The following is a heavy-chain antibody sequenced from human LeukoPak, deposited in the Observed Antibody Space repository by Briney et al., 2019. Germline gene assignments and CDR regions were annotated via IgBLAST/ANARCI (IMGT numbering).Heavy chain of an antibody. Sequence: GGSLRLSCAASDFTFSTYVMNWIRQAPGKGLEWVSTMSGNGEKIFYADSVKGRFTISRDNSKNTLYLLMNSLRADDTAVYYCARRTWEWGFLDSWGQGTLVTVSS. CDR2: MSGNGEKI. CDR3: ARRTWEWGFLDS. D-gene: IGHD3-3*01. CDR1: DFTFSTYV. V-gene: IGHV3-23*01. J-gene: IGHJ4*02.